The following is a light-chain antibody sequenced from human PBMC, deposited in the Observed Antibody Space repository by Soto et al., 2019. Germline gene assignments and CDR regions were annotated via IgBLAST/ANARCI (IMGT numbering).Light chain of an antibody. V-gene: IGKV3-15*01. CDR3: QQYNNWPPLT. J-gene: IGKJ4*01. Sequence: EIVMTQSPATLSVSPGERATLFCRASQSVSSNLAWYQQKAGQAPRLLIYGTSTRATGIPARFSGSGSGTALYLTISSLQSEDFAVYYCQQYNNWPPLTFGGGTKVEIK. CDR1: QSVSSN. CDR2: GTS.